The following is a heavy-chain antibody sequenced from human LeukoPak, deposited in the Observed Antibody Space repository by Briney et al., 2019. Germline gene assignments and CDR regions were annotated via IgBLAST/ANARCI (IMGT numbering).Heavy chain of an antibody. CDR3: ARIAARLYWFDP. CDR1: GYTFTGYY. Sequence: GASVKVSCKASGYTFTGYYIHWVRQAPGQGLEWMGWINPNSGGTNYAQKFQGRVTMTRDTSISTAYMELSRLRSDDTAVYYCARIAARLYWFDPWGQGTLVTVSS. J-gene: IGHJ5*02. V-gene: IGHV1-2*02. CDR2: INPNSGGT. D-gene: IGHD6-6*01.